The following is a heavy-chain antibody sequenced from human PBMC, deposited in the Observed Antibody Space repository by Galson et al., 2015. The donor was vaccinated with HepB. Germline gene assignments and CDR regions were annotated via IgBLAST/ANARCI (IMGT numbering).Heavy chain of an antibody. V-gene: IGHV1-18*01. D-gene: IGHD3-9*01. Sequence: SVKVSCKASGYTFTSYGISWVRQAPGQGLEWMGWISAYNGNTNYAQKLQGRVTMTTDTSTSTAYMELRSLRSDDTAVYYCARVTRSDSLRYFDWLLPYYYVMDVWGQGTTVTVSS. CDR2: ISAYNGNT. CDR1: GYTFTSYG. CDR3: ARVTRSDSLRYFDWLLPYYYVMDV. J-gene: IGHJ6*02.